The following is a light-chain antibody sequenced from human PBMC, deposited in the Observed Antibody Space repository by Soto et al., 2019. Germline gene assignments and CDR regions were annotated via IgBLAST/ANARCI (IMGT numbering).Light chain of an antibody. Sequence: EIVLTQSPGTLSLSPGESATLSCRASQSVSSSYLAWYQQKPGQAPRLLISAAYSRASGIPGRFSGSGSGTDFTLTIRRLEPEDFAVYYCQHYGGPFTFCPETKVDIK. CDR2: AAY. V-gene: IGKV3-20*01. J-gene: IGKJ3*01. CDR3: QHYGGPFT. CDR1: QSVSSSY.